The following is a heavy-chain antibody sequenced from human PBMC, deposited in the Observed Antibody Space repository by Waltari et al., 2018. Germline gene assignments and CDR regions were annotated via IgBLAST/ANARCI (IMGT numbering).Heavy chain of an antibody. CDR2: IYATGGT. V-gene: IGHV4-61*02. J-gene: IGHJ4*02. CDR1: GASVSTGSFY. Sequence: QVQLQESGPGMVKSSQTLSLTCTVSGASVSTGSFYWSWICQSAGKGLEWVGRIYATGGTNYNPSLQSRVSMSLDAFKNQVFLKLTSVVAADTAVYFCARERAGSVGWSTSDYWGQGTLVTVSS. D-gene: IGHD1-26*01. CDR3: ARERAGSVGWSTSDY.